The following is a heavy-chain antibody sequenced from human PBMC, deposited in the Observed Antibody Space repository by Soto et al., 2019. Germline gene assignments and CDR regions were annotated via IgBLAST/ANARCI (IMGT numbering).Heavy chain of an antibody. CDR1: GFTFSSYS. CDR3: ARYPQRLVIKYYFDY. J-gene: IGHJ4*02. Sequence: GGSLRLSCAASGFTFSSYSMNWVRQAPGKGLEWVSSISSSSSYIYYADSVKGRFTISRDNAKNSLYLQMNSLRAEDTAVYYCARYPQRLVIKYYFDYWGQGTLVTVSS. CDR2: ISSSSSYI. V-gene: IGHV3-21*01. D-gene: IGHD3-9*01.